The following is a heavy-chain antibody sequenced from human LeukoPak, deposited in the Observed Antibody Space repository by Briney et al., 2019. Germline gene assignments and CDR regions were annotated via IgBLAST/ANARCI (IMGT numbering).Heavy chain of an antibody. J-gene: IGHJ6*03. D-gene: IGHD5-12*01. Sequence: GGSLRLSCAASGFTFSNAWMSWVRQAPGKGLEWVGRIKSKTDGGTTDYAAPVKGRFTISRDDSKNTLYLQMNSLKTEDTAVYYCTTVAVATIWAYYYYYMDVWGKGTTVTVS. CDR1: GFTFSNAW. V-gene: IGHV3-15*01. CDR2: IKSKTDGGTT. CDR3: TTVAVATIWAYYYYYMDV.